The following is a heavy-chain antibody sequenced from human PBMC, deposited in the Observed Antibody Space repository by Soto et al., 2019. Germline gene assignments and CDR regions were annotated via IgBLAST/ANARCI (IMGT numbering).Heavy chain of an antibody. Sequence: PGGSLRLSCAASGFTFSSYGMHWVRQAPGKGLEWVAVIWYDGSNKYYADSVKGRFTISRDNSKNTLYLQMNSLRAEDTAVYYCARGSTRRFWSGYRTTYFDYWGQGTLVTVSS. D-gene: IGHD3-3*01. CDR3: ARGSTRRFWSGYRTTYFDY. V-gene: IGHV3-33*01. CDR1: GFTFSSYG. J-gene: IGHJ4*02. CDR2: IWYDGSNK.